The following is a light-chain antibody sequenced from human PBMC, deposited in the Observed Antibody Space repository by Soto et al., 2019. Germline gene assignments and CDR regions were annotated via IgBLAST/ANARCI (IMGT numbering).Light chain of an antibody. CDR1: QSVSSSD. CDR3: QQYGSSPPLT. J-gene: IGKJ4*01. V-gene: IGKV3-20*01. CDR2: GAS. Sequence: EIVLTQAPGTLSLSPGERATLSCRASQSVSSSDLAWYQQKPGQAPRLLIYGASSRATGIPDRFSGSGCGTDFTLTISRLEPEDFAVYYCQQYGSSPPLTFGGGTKVEIK.